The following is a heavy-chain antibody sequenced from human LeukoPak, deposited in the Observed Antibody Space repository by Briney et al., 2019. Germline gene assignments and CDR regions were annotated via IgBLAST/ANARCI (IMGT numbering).Heavy chain of an antibody. CDR1: GGSISSGEYY. D-gene: IGHD3-22*01. Sequence: SQTLSLTCTVSGGSISSGEYYWSWIRQPPGKGLEGIAYMYYSGSTYYHPSLKSRVTMSADTSKNQLSLKLSSVTAADTAVYYCARPYYYDSRIDPWGQGILVTVSS. V-gene: IGHV4-30-4*01. J-gene: IGHJ5*02. CDR2: MYYSGST. CDR3: ARPYYYDSRIDP.